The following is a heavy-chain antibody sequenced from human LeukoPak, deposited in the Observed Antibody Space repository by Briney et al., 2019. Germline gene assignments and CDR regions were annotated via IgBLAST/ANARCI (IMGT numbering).Heavy chain of an antibody. J-gene: IGHJ4*02. CDR2: INSDGSST. CDR3: ARARYGGNYYFDY. CDR1: GFTFSSYW. V-gene: IGHV3-74*01. D-gene: IGHD4-23*01. Sequence: GGSLRLSCGVSGFTFSSYWMHWVRQAPGKGLVWVSRINSDGSSTSYADSVKGRFTISRDNAKNTLYLQMNSLRAEDTAVYYCARARYGGNYYFDYWGQGTLVTVSS.